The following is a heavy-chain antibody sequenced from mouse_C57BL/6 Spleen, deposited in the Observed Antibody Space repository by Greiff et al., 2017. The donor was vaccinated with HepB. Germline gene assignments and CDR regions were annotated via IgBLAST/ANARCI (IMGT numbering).Heavy chain of an antibody. CDR3: AKDYYGTFYYAMDY. CDR2: ISSGSSTI. J-gene: IGHJ4*01. CDR1: GFTFSDYG. D-gene: IGHD1-1*01. Sequence: DVHLVESGGGLVKPGGSLKLSCAASGFTFSDYGMHWVRQAPEKGLEWVAYISSGSSTIYYADTVKGRFTISRDNAKNTLFLQMTSLRSEDTAMYYCAKDYYGTFYYAMDYWGQGTSVTVSS. V-gene: IGHV5-17*01.